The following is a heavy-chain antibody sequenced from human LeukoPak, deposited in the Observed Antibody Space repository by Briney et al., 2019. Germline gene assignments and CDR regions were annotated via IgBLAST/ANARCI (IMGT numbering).Heavy chain of an antibody. V-gene: IGHV3-30*03. CDR3: ARDSLNSGYDGEVDY. Sequence: PGRSLRLSCAASGFTFSSYGMHWVRQAPGKGLEWVAVISYDGSNKYYADSVKGRFTISRDNSKNTLYLQMNSLRAEDTAVYYCARDSLNSGYDGEVDYWGQGTLVTVSS. CDR1: GFTFSSYG. D-gene: IGHD5-12*01. CDR2: ISYDGSNK. J-gene: IGHJ4*02.